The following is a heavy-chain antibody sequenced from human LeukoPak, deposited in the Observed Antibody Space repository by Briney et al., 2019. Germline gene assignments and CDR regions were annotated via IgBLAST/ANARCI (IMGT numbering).Heavy chain of an antibody. CDR1: GFTVSSTY. J-gene: IGHJ4*02. D-gene: IGHD3-3*02. V-gene: IGHV3-53*01. CDR2: IYSSGST. CDR3: ARDSSSFPNYFDF. Sequence: PGGSLRLSCAASGFTVSSTYMSWVRQAPGQGLEWVSLIYSSGSTFYADSVQGRFTISRDNSKNTLYLQMNNLRAEDTAMYYCARDSSSFPNYFDFWGQGTLVTVSS.